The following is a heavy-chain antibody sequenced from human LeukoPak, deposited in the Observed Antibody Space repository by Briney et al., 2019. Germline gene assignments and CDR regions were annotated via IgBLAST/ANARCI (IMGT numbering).Heavy chain of an antibody. CDR1: GFTFSNAW. V-gene: IGHV3-33*08. CDR3: ARGGIDDYVWGSYPQGY. CDR2: IWYDGSNK. J-gene: IGHJ4*02. D-gene: IGHD3-16*01. Sequence: PGGSLRLSCAASGFTFSNAWMSWVRQAPGKGLEWVAVIWYDGSNKYYADSVKGRFTISRDNSKNTLYLQMNSLRAEDTAVYYCARGGIDDYVWGSYPQGYWGQGTLVTVSS.